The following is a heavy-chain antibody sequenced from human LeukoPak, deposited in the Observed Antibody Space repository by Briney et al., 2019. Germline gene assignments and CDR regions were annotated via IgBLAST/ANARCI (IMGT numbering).Heavy chain of an antibody. CDR3: ARGSQGALDI. Sequence: PGGSLRLSCAASGFTFSSYAMNWVRQAPGKGLEWVSAISGSGGTYYADSVKGRFTISRDNAKHSLYLQMNSLRAEDTAVYYCARGSQGALDIWGQGTMVTVSS. CDR1: GFTFSSYA. CDR2: ISGSGGT. J-gene: IGHJ3*02. V-gene: IGHV3-23*01.